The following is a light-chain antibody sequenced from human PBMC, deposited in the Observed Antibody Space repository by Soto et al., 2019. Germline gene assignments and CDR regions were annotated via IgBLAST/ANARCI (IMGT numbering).Light chain of an antibody. J-gene: IGKJ1*01. CDR1: QIVSSY. Sequence: IVMTQSPVALSFSPWEIATLSCSASQIVSSYLYLYQQKPGQAPRLLIYDASTRATGIPARFSGSGSGTDFTINISRLEPEDFAVYYCQQYGSSGTFGQGTKVDI. CDR3: QQYGSSGT. CDR2: DAS. V-gene: IGKV3-20*01.